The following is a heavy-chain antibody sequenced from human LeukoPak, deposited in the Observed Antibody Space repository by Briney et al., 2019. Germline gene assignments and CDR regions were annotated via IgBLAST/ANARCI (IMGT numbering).Heavy chain of an antibody. CDR3: ATSIVGLTYDEHFQH. CDR1: GFSASSNH. CDR2: IFNGGST. V-gene: IGHV3-53*01. J-gene: IGHJ1*01. Sequence: GGCLSLSCAASGFSASSNHMCWVRQAPGGGRGWVSVIFNGGSTYYADSVKGRFTISRDNSKNTLYLQMNSLRAEDTAVYYCATSIVGLTYDEHFQHWGQGTLVTVSS. D-gene: IGHD1-26*01.